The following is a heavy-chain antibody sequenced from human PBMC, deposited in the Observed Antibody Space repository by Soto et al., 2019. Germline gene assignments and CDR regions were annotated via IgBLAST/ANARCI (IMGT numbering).Heavy chain of an antibody. J-gene: IGHJ6*02. CDR2: ISYDGSNK. Sequence: QVQLVESGGGVVQPGRSLRLSCAASGFTFSSYAMHWVRQAPGKGLEWVAVISYDGSNKYYADSVKGRFTISRDNSKNTLYLQMNSLRAEDTAVYYCARARLIITMVRGVISGYGMDVWGQGTTVTVSS. D-gene: IGHD3-10*01. CDR3: ARARLIITMVRGVISGYGMDV. V-gene: IGHV3-30-3*01. CDR1: GFTFSSYA.